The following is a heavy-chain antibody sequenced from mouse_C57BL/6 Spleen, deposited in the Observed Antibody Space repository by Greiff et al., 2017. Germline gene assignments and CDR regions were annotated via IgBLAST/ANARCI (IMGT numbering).Heavy chain of an antibody. CDR3: TTGLLRYPLFDY. CDR2: IDPEDGDT. CDR1: GFNIKDYY. D-gene: IGHD1-1*01. J-gene: IGHJ2*01. V-gene: IGHV14-1*01. Sequence: VQLQQSGAELVRPGASVKLSCTASGFNIKDYYMHWVKQRPEQGLEWIGRIDPEDGDTEYAPQFQGKATMTADTSSNTAYLQLSSLTSEDTAVYYCTTGLLRYPLFDYWGQGTTLTVSS.